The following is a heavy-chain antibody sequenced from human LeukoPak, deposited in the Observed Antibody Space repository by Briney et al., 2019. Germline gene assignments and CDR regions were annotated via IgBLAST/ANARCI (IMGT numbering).Heavy chain of an antibody. D-gene: IGHD3-22*01. CDR1: GYTFTGYY. V-gene: IGHV1-2*02. J-gene: IGHJ4*02. CDR2: INPNSGGT. Sequence: ASVTVSCKASGYTFTGYYMHWVRQAPGQGLEWMGWINPNSGGTNYAQKFQGRVTMTRGTSISTAYMELSRLRSDDTAVYYCARDNDSSGYYYDWGQGTLVTVSS. CDR3: ARDNDSSGYYYD.